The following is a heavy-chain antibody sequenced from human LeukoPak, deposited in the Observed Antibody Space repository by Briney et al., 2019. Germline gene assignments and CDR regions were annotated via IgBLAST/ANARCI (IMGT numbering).Heavy chain of an antibody. CDR1: GGSISSNNW. CDR2: IYHSGSP. D-gene: IGHD2-2*01. J-gene: IGHJ5*02. V-gene: IGHV4-4*02. CDR3: AKGEYQLPYPNWFDP. Sequence: PSGTLSLTCAVSGGSISSNNWWGWVRQPPGKGLEWIGEIYHSGSPNYNPSLKSRVTISVDKSRNHFSLNLSSVTAADTAVYYCAKGEYQLPYPNWFDPWGQGTLVTVSS.